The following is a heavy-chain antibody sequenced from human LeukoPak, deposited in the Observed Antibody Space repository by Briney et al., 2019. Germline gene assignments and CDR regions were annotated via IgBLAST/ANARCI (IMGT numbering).Heavy chain of an antibody. Sequence: PGGSLRLSCAASGFTFSSYDMSWVRQAPGKGLEWVSAISGSGGSTYCADSVKGRFTISRDNSKNTLYLQMNSLRAEDTAVYYCAKPAPVGCSSTSCYQAFDIWGQGTMVTVSS. J-gene: IGHJ3*02. CDR2: ISGSGGST. V-gene: IGHV3-23*01. CDR1: GFTFSSYD. D-gene: IGHD2-2*01. CDR3: AKPAPVGCSSTSCYQAFDI.